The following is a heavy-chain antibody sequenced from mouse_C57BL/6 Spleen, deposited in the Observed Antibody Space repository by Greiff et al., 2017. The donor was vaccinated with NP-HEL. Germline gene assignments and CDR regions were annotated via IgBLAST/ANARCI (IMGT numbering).Heavy chain of an antibody. Sequence: QVQLQQPGAELVRPGSSVKLSCKASGYTFTSYWMHWVKQRPIQGLEWIGNIDPSDSETHYNQKFKDKATLTVDKSSSTAYMQLSSLTSEDSAVYYGARRANYGDAMDYWGQGTSVTVSS. D-gene: IGHD1-1*01. CDR3: ARRANYGDAMDY. CDR1: GYTFTSYW. J-gene: IGHJ4*01. V-gene: IGHV1-52*01. CDR2: IDPSDSET.